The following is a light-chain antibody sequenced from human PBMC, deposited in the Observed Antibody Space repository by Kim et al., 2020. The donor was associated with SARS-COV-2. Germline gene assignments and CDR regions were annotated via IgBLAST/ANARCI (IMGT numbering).Light chain of an antibody. CDR3: SSYAGTNNVL. CDR2: ELS. Sequence: GQSVAISCTGTSSDVGGYNYVSWYQQYPGKAPKLIIYELSKRPSGVPDRFSGSKSGNTASLTVSGLQAEDEADYYCSSYAGTNNVLFGGGTQLTVL. V-gene: IGLV2-8*01. CDR1: SSDVGGYNY. J-gene: IGLJ2*01.